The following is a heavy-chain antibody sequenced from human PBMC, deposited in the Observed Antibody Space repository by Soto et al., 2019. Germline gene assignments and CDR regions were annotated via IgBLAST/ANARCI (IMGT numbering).Heavy chain of an antibody. CDR1: GFTVSSTY. V-gene: IGHV3-21*01. D-gene: IGHD1-7*01. CDR2: ISSSSSYI. J-gene: IGHJ6*02. Sequence: GGSLRLSCAASGFTVSSTYMTWVRRAPGKGLEWVSSISSSSSYIYYADSVKGRFTISRDNAKSSLYPQMNSLRAEDTAVYYRARRELLYYYYYGMDVWGQGTTVTVSS. CDR3: ARRELLYYYYYGMDV.